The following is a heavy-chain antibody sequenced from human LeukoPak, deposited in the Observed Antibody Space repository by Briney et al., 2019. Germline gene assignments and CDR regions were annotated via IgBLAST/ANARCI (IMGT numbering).Heavy chain of an antibody. V-gene: IGHV3-23*01. J-gene: IGHJ6*04. D-gene: IGHD3-22*01. CDR3: AKGLLVVITTKNRGDASDI. CDR2: ISGSADTT. CDR1: GFTFTKHA. Sequence: GGSLRLSCAASGFTFTKHAMYWVRQAPGKGLEWVSTISGSADTTYYAESVKGRFTVSRDNSKNTLYLQMDSLRADDTAVYYCAKGLLVVITTKNRGDASDIWGKGTTVTVSS.